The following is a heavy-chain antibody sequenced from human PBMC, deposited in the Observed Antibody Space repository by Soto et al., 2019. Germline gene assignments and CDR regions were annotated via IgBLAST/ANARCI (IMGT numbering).Heavy chain of an antibody. CDR2: ISSSGTII. CDR3: ARGKSIFYGMDV. Sequence: GSLRHSCAASGFTFSDYYISWIRQAPGKGLEWVSYISSSGTIIYHADSVKGRFTISRDNAKNSLFLQMNSLRAEDTAVYYCARGKSIFYGMDVWGQGTTVTVSS. V-gene: IGHV3-11*01. D-gene: IGHD2-15*01. J-gene: IGHJ6*02. CDR1: GFTFSDYY.